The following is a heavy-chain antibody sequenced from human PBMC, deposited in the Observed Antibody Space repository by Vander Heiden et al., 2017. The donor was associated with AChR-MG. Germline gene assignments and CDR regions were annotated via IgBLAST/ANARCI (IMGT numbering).Heavy chain of an antibody. Sequence: EVELVESGGGLVQPGRSPRLSFTASGFTFGDYALNGVRQAPGKGLEGVGFIRRKANGGTTEYPASVKGRFTISRDDSESIVYLQMNSLQTEDTAVYYCTTANTVVGAKYYFDYWGQGALVTVSS. D-gene: IGHD1-26*01. CDR2: IRRKANGGTT. J-gene: IGHJ4*02. CDR1: GFTFGDYA. V-gene: IGHV3-49*04. CDR3: TTANTVVGAKYYFDY.